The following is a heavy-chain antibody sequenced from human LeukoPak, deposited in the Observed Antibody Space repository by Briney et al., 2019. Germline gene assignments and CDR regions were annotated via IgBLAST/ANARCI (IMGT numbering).Heavy chain of an antibody. CDR1: GYIFTNHY. CDR2: TNPSGIST. D-gene: IGHD4-23*01. J-gene: IGHJ5*02. CDR3: ARDNSIADRGWWFDP. V-gene: IGHV1-46*01. Sequence: ASVKVSCKSSGYIFTNHYMHWVRQAPGQGLEWMGLTNPSGISTLYAEKFRGRIIMTRDMSTATDYMELSSLRPEDTAVYYCARDNSIADRGWWFDPWGQGTLVTVSS.